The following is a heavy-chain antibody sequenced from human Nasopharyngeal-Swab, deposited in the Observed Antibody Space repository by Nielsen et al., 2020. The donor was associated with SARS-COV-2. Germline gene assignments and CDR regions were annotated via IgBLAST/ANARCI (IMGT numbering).Heavy chain of an antibody. V-gene: IGHV5-51*01. CDR1: GYTFAWHW. Sequence: GESLKISCKGSGYTFAWHWIGRVRQMPGKGLEWIGIIYPGDPYPRYSPPFQGQVTTSVDHSINTAYLQPSSLKASDTATYYCAKLCRGTTGRACYTGGDYYHYNMNVWGKGTTVTVS. CDR3: AKLCRGTTGRACYTGGDYYHYNMNV. J-gene: IGHJ6*03. CDR2: IYPGDPYP. D-gene: IGHD2-8*02.